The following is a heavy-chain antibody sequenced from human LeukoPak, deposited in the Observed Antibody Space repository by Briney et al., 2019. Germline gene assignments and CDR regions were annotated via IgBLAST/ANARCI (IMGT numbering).Heavy chain of an antibody. Sequence: SETLSLTCAVSGGSISSNNWWSWVRQPPGKGLEWIGEIYQSGGTNYNPSLKSRVTISVDTSKNQFSLKLSSVTAADTAVYYCARHRQYDTDAFDIWGQGTMVTVSS. CDR3: ARHRQYDTDAFDI. J-gene: IGHJ3*02. CDR1: GGSISSNNW. CDR2: IYQSGGT. V-gene: IGHV4-4*02. D-gene: IGHD3-22*01.